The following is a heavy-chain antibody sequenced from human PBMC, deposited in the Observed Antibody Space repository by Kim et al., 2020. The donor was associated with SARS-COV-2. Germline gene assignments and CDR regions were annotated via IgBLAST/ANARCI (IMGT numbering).Heavy chain of an antibody. D-gene: IGHD3-16*02. J-gene: IGHJ4*02. V-gene: IGHV4-4*07. CDR3: ASALGN. CDR2: TRGRT. Sequence: TRGRTNYNPSLQSRVTMSVDMAKNQFSLKLSAVAAADTAVYYCASALGNWGQGTLVTVS.